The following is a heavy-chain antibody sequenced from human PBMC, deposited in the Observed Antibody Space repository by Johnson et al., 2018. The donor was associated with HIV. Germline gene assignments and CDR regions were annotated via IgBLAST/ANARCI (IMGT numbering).Heavy chain of an antibody. CDR3: AREAPQPSDAYDI. V-gene: IGHV3-11*04. Sequence: QVQLLESGGGLVQPGGSLRLSCAASGFTVSSNYMSWVRQAPGKGLEWISYISAFGLTMSYADSVKGRFTISRDNDKNSLFMEMNSLTAEDTAVYYCAREAPQPSDAYDIWGQGTMVTVSS. CDR1: GFTVSSNY. J-gene: IGHJ3*02. D-gene: IGHD5-18*01. CDR2: ISAFGLTM.